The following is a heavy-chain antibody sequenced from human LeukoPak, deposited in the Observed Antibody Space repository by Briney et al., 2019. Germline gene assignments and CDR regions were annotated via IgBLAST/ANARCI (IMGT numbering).Heavy chain of an antibody. CDR1: GCSISSGGYY. V-gene: IGHV4-31*03. CDR2: IYYSGNS. CDR3: ARENSVAEAGYFDY. Sequence: PSETLSLTCTVSGCSISSGGYYWNWIRQHPGKGLEWIGYIYYSGNSHYNPSLKGRVSISVDTSKNRFSLKLNSVTAADTAVYYCARENSVAEAGYFDYWGQGTLVTVSS. J-gene: IGHJ4*02. D-gene: IGHD6-13*01.